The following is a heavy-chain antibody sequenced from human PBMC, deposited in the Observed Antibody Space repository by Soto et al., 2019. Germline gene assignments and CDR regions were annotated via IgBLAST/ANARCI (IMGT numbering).Heavy chain of an antibody. Sequence: SETLSLTCTVSGGSISSSTYYWGWIRQPPGKGLEWIGSIYYSGSTYYNQSLKSRVTISVDTSKNQFSLKLSSVTAADTAVYYCANSYGDYVSYWGQGTLVTAPQ. D-gene: IGHD4-17*01. CDR1: GGSISSSTYY. V-gene: IGHV4-39*01. J-gene: IGHJ4*02. CDR2: IYYSGST. CDR3: ANSYGDYVSY.